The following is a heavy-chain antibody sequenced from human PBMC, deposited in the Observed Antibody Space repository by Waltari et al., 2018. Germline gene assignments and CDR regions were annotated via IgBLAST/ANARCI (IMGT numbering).Heavy chain of an antibody. J-gene: IGHJ3*02. CDR2: INPNSGGT. Sequence: QVQLVQSGAEVKKPGASVKVSCKASGYTFTDYYMYWVRQAPGQGLEWMGWINPNSGGTNYAQKFQGRVTMTRDTSISTAYMELSRLRSDDTAVYYCARSVSGTMIVVTDAFDIWGQGTMVTVSS. CDR3: ARSVSGTMIVVTDAFDI. CDR1: GYTFTDYY. V-gene: IGHV1-2*02. D-gene: IGHD3-22*01.